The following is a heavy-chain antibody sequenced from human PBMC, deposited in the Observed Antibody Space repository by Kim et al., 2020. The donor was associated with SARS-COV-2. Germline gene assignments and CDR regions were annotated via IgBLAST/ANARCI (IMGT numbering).Heavy chain of an antibody. V-gene: IGHV5-10-1*01. CDR3: ARRGGPQGYDSSGYDAFDI. CDR2: IDPSDSYT. J-gene: IGHJ3*02. CDR1: GYSFTSYW. Sequence: GESLKISCKGSGYSFTSYWISWVRQMPGKGLEWMGRIDPSDSYTNYSPSFQGHVTISADKSISTAYLQWSSLKASDTAMYYCARRGGPQGYDSSGYDAFDIWGQGTMVTVSS. D-gene: IGHD3-22*01.